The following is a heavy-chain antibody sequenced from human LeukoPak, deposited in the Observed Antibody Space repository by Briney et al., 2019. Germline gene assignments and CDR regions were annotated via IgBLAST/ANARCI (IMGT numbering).Heavy chain of an antibody. V-gene: IGHV3-33*01. CDR1: GFTFSSYG. Sequence: TGGSLRLSCAASGFTFSSYGMHWVRQAPGKGLEWVAVIWYDGSNKYYADSVKGRFTISRDNSKNTLYLQMNNLRAEDTAVYHCARDIFLGRSGYFEYWGQGTLVTVSS. D-gene: IGHD2-21*01. CDR3: ARDIFLGRSGYFEY. CDR2: IWYDGSNK. J-gene: IGHJ4*02.